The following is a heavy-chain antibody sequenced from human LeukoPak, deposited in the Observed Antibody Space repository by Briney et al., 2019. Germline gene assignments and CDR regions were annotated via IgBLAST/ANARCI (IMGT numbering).Heavy chain of an antibody. D-gene: IGHD3-22*01. V-gene: IGHV3-7*01. CDR2: IKQDGSEK. CDR3: ARYSVRYYDSSGPIGGDFDY. J-gene: IGHJ4*02. Sequence: PGGSLRLSCAASGFTFSSYWMSWVRQAPGKGLEWVANIKQDGSEKYYVDSVKGRFTISRDNAKNSLYLQMNSLRAEDTAVYYCARYSVRYYDSSGPIGGDFDYWGQGTLVTVSS. CDR1: GFTFSSYW.